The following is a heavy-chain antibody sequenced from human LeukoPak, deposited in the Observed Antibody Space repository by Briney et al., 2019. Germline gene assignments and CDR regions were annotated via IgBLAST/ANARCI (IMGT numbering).Heavy chain of an antibody. J-gene: IGHJ4*02. D-gene: IGHD6-19*01. Sequence: GEPLKISCKASGYTFTSYWIGWVRQMHGKGLEWMGSIYPGDSDTRYSPSFQGQVTISADKSITTAYLQWSSLKPSDTAMYYCATPQVSGWNFDYWGQGTLVTVSS. CDR1: GYTFTSYW. V-gene: IGHV5-51*01. CDR2: IYPGDSDT. CDR3: ATPQVSGWNFDY.